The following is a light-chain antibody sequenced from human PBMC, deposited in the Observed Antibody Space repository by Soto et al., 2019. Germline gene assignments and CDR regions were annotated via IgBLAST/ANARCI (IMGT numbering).Light chain of an antibody. V-gene: IGLV2-14*01. CDR1: SSDVGGYNY. J-gene: IGLJ1*01. CDR2: DVS. CDR3: RSYTSRSTLGV. Sequence: QSALTQPASVSGSPGQSITISCTGTSSDVGGYNYVSWYQQHPGKAPKLMIYDVSNRPSGVSNRFSGSKSGNTASLTISGLQAGEEADYYRRSYTSRSTLGVFGTGTKLTVL.